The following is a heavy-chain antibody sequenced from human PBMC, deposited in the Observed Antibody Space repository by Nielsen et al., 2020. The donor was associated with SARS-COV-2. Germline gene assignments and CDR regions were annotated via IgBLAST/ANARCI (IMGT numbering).Heavy chain of an antibody. Sequence: GESLKISCAASGFTFSSYSMNWVRQAPEKGLEWVSYISSSGSTIYYADSVKGRFTISRDNAKNSLYLQMNSLRAEDTAVYYCARGPGGDQGAFDIWGQGTMVTVSS. V-gene: IGHV3-48*04. CDR1: GFTFSSYS. D-gene: IGHD2-21*02. J-gene: IGHJ3*02. CDR2: ISSSGSTI. CDR3: ARGPGGDQGAFDI.